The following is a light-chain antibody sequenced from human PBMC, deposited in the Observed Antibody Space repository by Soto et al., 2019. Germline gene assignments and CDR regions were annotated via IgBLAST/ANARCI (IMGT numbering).Light chain of an antibody. Sequence: EIVLTQSPGTLSLSPGERATLSCRASQSVSSSYLAWYQQTPGQAPRLLIYGASSRATGIPDRFSGSGSGTYFTLTISILEPEDFAVYFCQQYGSSPSFGGGTKVEIK. V-gene: IGKV3-20*01. J-gene: IGKJ4*01. CDR3: QQYGSSPS. CDR2: GAS. CDR1: QSVSSSY.